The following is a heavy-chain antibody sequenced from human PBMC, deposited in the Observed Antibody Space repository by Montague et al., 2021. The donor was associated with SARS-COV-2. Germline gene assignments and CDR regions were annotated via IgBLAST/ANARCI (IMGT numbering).Heavy chain of an antibody. CDR2: IRGIPYGGTT. D-gene: IGHD5-24*01. CDR1: GFTFGDHA. CDR3: TKDPDAYN. J-gene: IGHJ4*02. Sequence: SLRLSCAASGFTFGDHAMSWFRQAPGKGLEWVAFIRGIPYGGTTEYAASVKGRFIISRDNSKSIAYLEVNSLKTEDTAVYYCTKDPDAYNWGQETLATVSS. V-gene: IGHV3-49*03.